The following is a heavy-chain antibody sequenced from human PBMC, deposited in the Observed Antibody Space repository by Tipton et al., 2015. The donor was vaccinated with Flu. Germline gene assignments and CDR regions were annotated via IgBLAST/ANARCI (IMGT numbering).Heavy chain of an antibody. V-gene: IGHV4-4*07. CDR3: ASSGFGKGDF. Sequence: TLSLTCAVSGYSISVGYHWGWIRQPAGKGLEWIGRTHASGSTNYNPSLKSRVTMSIDTSKNQFSLRLSPVTAADTAVYYCASSGFGKGDFWGQGTLVTVSS. D-gene: IGHD3-10*01. CDR2: THASGST. J-gene: IGHJ4*02. CDR1: GYSISVGYH.